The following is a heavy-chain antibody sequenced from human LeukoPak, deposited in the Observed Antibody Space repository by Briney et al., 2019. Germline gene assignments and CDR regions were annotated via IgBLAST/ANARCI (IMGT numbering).Heavy chain of an antibody. Sequence: PGGSLRLSCAASGFTFSSYSVNWVRQAPGKGLEWVSYISSSSSTIYYADSVKGRFTISRDNAKNSLYLQMNSLRDEGTAVYYWARDRYFYDSSAERTAEYFQNWGQGTLVTVSS. V-gene: IGHV3-48*02. CDR2: ISSSSSTI. J-gene: IGHJ1*01. CDR1: GFTFSSYS. CDR3: ARDRYFYDSSAERTAEYFQN. D-gene: IGHD3-22*01.